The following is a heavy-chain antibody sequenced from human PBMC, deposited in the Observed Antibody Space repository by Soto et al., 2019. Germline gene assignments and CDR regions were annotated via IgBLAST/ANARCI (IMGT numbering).Heavy chain of an antibody. J-gene: IGHJ4*02. CDR3: ATIVGANDY. D-gene: IGHD1-26*01. V-gene: IGHV4-4*07. CDR1: GGSISSYS. CDR2: XYXXXSX. Sequence: SETLSLTCTVSGGSISSYSCTWLRQPAGXGLEXXXHXYXXXSXXXXPSLKSRVSMSVDTSKNQLSLKLNSVTAADTAVYYCATIVGANDYWGQGALLTVSS.